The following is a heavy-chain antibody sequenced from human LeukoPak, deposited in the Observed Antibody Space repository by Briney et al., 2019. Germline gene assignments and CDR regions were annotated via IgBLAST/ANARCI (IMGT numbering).Heavy chain of an antibody. CDR1: GGSISSYY. D-gene: IGHD2-8*01. J-gene: IGHJ3*02. V-gene: IGHV4-59*08. CDR3: ANGGYCTNGVCYYDAFDI. CDR2: IYYSGST. Sequence: PSETLSLTCTVSGGSISSYYWSWIRQPPGKGLEWIGYIYYSGSTNYNPSLKSRVTISVDTSKNQFSLKLSSVTAADTAVYYCANGGYCTNGVCYYDAFDIWGQGTMVTVSS.